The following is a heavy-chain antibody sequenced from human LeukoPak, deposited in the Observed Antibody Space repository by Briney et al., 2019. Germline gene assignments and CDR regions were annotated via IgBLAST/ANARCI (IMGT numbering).Heavy chain of an antibody. CDR3: AKALIPTYYYDSSGYYQLGY. D-gene: IGHD3-22*01. CDR2: ISGSGGST. J-gene: IGHJ4*02. V-gene: IGHV3-23*01. CDR1: GFTFSSYA. Sequence: GGSLRLSCAASGFTFSSYAMSWVRQAPGKGLEWVSAISGSGGSTYYADSVKDRFTISRDNSKNTLYLQMNSLRAEDTAVYYCAKALIPTYYYDSSGYYQLGYWGQGTLVTVSS.